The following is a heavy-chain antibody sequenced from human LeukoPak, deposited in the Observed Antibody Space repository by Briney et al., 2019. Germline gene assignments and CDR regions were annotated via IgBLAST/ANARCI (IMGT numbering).Heavy chain of an antibody. CDR1: GFTFSSYD. CDR2: ISGSGGST. Sequence: GGSLRLSCAASGFTFSSYDMSWVRQAPGKGLEWLSGISGSGGSTYYADSVKGRFTISRDNAKSPLYLQMNSLSDEDTAVYYCARDRGAGSDYWGQGTLVTVSS. J-gene: IGHJ4*02. CDR3: ARDRGAGSDY. D-gene: IGHD1-26*01. V-gene: IGHV3-23*01.